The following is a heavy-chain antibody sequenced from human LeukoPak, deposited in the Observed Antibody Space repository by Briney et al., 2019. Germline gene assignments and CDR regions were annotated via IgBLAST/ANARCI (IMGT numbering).Heavy chain of an antibody. CDR2: ISGSGGST. D-gene: IGHD3-9*01. CDR1: GFTFSSYA. V-gene: IGHV3-23*01. J-gene: IGHJ4*02. CDR3: AKVVLRYFDWLFPYLDY. Sequence: GGSLRLSCAASGFTFSSYAMSWVRQAPGKGLEWVSAISGSGGSTYYADSVKGRFTISRDNSKNTLYLQMNSLRAEDTAVYYCAKVVLRYFDWLFPYLDYWSQGTLVTVSS.